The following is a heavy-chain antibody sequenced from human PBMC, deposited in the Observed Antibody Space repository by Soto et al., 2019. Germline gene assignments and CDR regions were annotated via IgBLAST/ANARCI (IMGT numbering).Heavy chain of an antibody. CDR1: GFTFSNYG. D-gene: IGHD2-15*01. V-gene: IGHV3-30*18. Sequence: QVQLVESGGGVVQPGRSLRLSCAGSGFTFSNYGLHWVRQAPGKGPEWVAAISYDGSNEYYADSVKGRFTISRDKSKNILYLQMDSLRPEDTAVYYCAKDGAPRYCTRSSCHPAGAFWGQGTLVTVPS. CDR3: AKDGAPRYCTRSSCHPAGAF. J-gene: IGHJ4*02. CDR2: ISYDGSNE.